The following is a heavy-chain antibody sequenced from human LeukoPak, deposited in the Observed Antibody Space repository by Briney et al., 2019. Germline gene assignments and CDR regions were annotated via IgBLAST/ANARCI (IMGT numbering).Heavy chain of an antibody. J-gene: IGHJ4*02. CDR3: AKDHTLYIDY. V-gene: IGHV3-30*02. CDR1: GFTFSSYG. D-gene: IGHD2-2*02. CDR2: IRYDGSNK. Sequence: PGGSLRLSCAASGFTFSSYGMHWVRQAPGKGLEWVAFIRYDGSNKYYADSVKGRFTITRDNSKNTLYLQMNSLRAEDTAVYYCAKDHTLYIDYWGQGTLVTVSS.